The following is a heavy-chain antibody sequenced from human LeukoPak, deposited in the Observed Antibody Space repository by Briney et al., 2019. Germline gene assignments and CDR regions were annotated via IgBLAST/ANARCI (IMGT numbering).Heavy chain of an antibody. CDR3: ARDRYCSGGSCLTGWFDP. J-gene: IGHJ5*02. CDR2: INPNSGGT. V-gene: IGHV1-2*02. CDR1: GYTFTGYY. D-gene: IGHD2-15*01. Sequence: WASVKVSCKASGYTFTGYYMHWVRQAPGQGLEWMGWINPNSGGTNYAQKFQGRVTMTRDTSTSTAYMELSRLRSDDTAVYYCARDRYCSGGSCLTGWFDPWGQGTLVTVSS.